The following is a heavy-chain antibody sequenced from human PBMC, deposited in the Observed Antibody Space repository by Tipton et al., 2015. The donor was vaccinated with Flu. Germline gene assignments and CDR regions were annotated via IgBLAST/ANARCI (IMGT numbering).Heavy chain of an antibody. Sequence: TLSLTCAVSGDSLTSGSYYWSWIRQPAGKGLEFIVRFYPGGSSNYNPSLRSRVSFSVDTSRNEFFLTLTSVTAADTAVYYCARMGGHIAVPNYDAFDIWGQGALVSVSS. D-gene: IGHD6-19*01. CDR1: GDSLTSGSYY. CDR3: ARMGGHIAVPNYDAFDI. CDR2: FYPGGSS. V-gene: IGHV4-61*02. J-gene: IGHJ3*02.